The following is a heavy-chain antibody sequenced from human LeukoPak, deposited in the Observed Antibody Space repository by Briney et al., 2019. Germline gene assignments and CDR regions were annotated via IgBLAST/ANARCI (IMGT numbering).Heavy chain of an antibody. CDR1: GFTFSSYS. V-gene: IGHV3-48*01. CDR2: ISSSSSTI. D-gene: IGHD5-18*01. CDR3: ARDGARFTPRKAMVISSFDY. J-gene: IGHJ4*02. Sequence: GGSLRLSCAASGFTFSSYSMNWVRQAPGKGLEWVSYISSSSSTIYYADSVKGRFTISRDNAKNSLYLQMNSLRAEDTAVYYCARDGARFTPRKAMVISSFDYWGQGTLVTVSS.